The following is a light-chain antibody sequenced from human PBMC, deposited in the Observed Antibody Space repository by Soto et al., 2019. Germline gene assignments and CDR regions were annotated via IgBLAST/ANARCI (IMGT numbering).Light chain of an antibody. CDR3: QQYGSSPPVP. J-gene: IGKJ5*01. CDR2: GAS. Sequence: EIVLTQSPGTLSLSPGERATLSCRASQSVSSSYLAWYQQKPGQAPRLLIYGASGRATGIPDRFSGSGSGTDFTLTISRLEPEDCAVYYCQQYGSSPPVPFGQGTRLEI. V-gene: IGKV3-20*01. CDR1: QSVSSSY.